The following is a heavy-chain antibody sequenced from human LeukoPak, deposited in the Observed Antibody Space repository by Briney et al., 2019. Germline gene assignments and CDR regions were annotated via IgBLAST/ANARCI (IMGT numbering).Heavy chain of an antibody. J-gene: IGHJ5*02. V-gene: IGHV4-30-2*01. D-gene: IGHD6-19*01. Sequence: SETLSLTCTVSGGSISSSSYSWSWIRQPPGKGLEWIGYIYHSGSTYYNPSLRSRVTISVDRSKNQFSLKLSSVTAADTAVYYCARTSAVAIGNWFDPWGQGTLVTVSS. CDR2: IYHSGST. CDR3: ARTSAVAIGNWFDP. CDR1: GGSISSSSYS.